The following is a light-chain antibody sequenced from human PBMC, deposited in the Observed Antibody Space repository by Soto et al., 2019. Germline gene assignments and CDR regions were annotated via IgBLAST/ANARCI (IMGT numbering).Light chain of an antibody. J-gene: IGKJ4*01. CDR1: QSVYSN. V-gene: IGKV3-15*01. Sequence: EIVMTQSPATLSVSPGGRATLSCRASQSVYSNLAWYQQKPGQAPRLLIYGASTRATGIPARFSGSGAGTDFTLTISSLQSEDSAGYYCQQYNNWPPVTFGGGTRVEIK. CDR2: GAS. CDR3: QQYNNWPPVT.